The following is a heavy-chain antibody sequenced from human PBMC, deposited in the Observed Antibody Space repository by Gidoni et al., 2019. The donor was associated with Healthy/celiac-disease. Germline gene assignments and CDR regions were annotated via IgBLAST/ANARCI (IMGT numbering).Heavy chain of an antibody. J-gene: IGHJ5*02. CDR2: INPNSGGT. CDR1: GYTFTGYY. V-gene: IGHV1-2*02. CDR3: ARDRFTMVRGVITQSPYNWFDP. Sequence: QVQLVQSGAEVKKPGASVKVSCKASGYTFTGYYMPWVRQAPGQGLEWMGWINPNSGGTNDAQKFQGRVTMTRDTSISTAYMELSRLRSDDTAVYYCARDRFTMVRGVITQSPYNWFDPWGQGTLVTVSS. D-gene: IGHD3-10*01.